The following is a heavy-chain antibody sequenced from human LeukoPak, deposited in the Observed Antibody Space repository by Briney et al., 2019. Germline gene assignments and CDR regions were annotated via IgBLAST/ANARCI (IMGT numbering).Heavy chain of an antibody. CDR2: IYYSGST. CDR1: GGSISSYY. J-gene: IGHJ5*02. V-gene: IGHV4-59*01. D-gene: IGHD2-15*01. Sequence: SETLSLTCTVSGGSISSYYWSWIRQPPGKGLEWIGYIYYSGSTNYNPSLKSRVTISVDTSKNQFSLKLSSVTAADTAVYYCARHEIVVVVAAKSWFDPWGQGTMVTVSS. CDR3: ARHEIVVVVAAKSWFDP.